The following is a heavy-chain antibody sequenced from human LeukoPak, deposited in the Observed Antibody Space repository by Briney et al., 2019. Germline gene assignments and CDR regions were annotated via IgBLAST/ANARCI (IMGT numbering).Heavy chain of an antibody. J-gene: IGHJ3*02. D-gene: IGHD1-1*01. V-gene: IGHV3-33*01. CDR1: AFTFSTYA. Sequence: GGSLRLSCAASAFTFSTYAMHWVRQPPGKGLEWVAVIWFDGGVEYYAASVKGRFTISRDNSKNTLYLQMKSLRADDTAVYYCARDRGGNWVDALEIWGQGTMVTVSS. CDR3: ARDRGGNWVDALEI. CDR2: IWFDGGVE.